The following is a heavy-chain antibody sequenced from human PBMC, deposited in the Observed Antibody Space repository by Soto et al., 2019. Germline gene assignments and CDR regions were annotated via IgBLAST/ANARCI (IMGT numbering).Heavy chain of an antibody. V-gene: IGHV1-18*01. D-gene: IGHD3-3*01. J-gene: IGHJ6*02. CDR2: ISAYNGNT. CDR1: GYTFTSYG. Sequence: ASVKVSCKASGYTFTSYGISWVRHAPGQGREWMGWISAYNGNTNYAQKLQGRVTMTTDTSTSTDYIELGTLKSDDTAVYYCARDRTPYYDFWSGRLALSGMDVWAQGTRVTVS. CDR3: ARDRTPYYDFWSGRLALSGMDV.